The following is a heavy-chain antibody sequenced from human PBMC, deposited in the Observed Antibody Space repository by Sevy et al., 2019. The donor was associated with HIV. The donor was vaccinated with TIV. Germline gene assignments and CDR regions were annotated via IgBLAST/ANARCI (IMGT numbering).Heavy chain of an antibody. V-gene: IGHV3-23*01. D-gene: IGHD2-2*02. Sequence: GGSLRLSCAASGFTFSRNAMSWVHQAPGKGLEWASGITGSGGSTYYEDSVKGRFTISRDNSKNTLYLQMNGLRVEDTAVYYCAKVGYCSSTSCYSIYYGMDVWGQGTTVTVSS. CDR1: GFTFSRNA. CDR2: ITGSGGST. CDR3: AKVGYCSSTSCYSIYYGMDV. J-gene: IGHJ6*02.